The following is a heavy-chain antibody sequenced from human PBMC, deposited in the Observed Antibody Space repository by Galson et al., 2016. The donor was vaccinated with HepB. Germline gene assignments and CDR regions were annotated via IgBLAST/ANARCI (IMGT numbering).Heavy chain of an antibody. CDR1: GFIFSGSA. D-gene: IGHD1-26*01. Sequence: SLRLSCAASGFIFSGSAMHWVRQAPGKGLEWVSLIGATGGTTYYAASVKGRFTISRDNSKNTLYLQMNSLTSEDTAVYYCAKGALQGGYYGFDVWGQGTTVTVSS. J-gene: IGHJ6*02. V-gene: IGHV3-23*01. CDR3: AKGALQGGYYGFDV. CDR2: IGATGGTT.